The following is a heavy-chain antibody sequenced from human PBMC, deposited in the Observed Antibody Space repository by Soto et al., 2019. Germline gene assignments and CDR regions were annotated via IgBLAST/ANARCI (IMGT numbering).Heavy chain of an antibody. D-gene: IGHD3-10*01. Sequence: PSETLSLTCTVSGGSISNYYWSWFRQTPDKKLESIGYIYSSGNTNYNPSLKSRVTISVDTSKNQFSLKLTSVTAADTAVYYCARGGSRDSGTYHNRWFDPWGQGTRVTVS. CDR1: GGSISNYY. CDR3: ARGGSRDSGTYHNRWFDP. CDR2: IYSSGNT. V-gene: IGHV4-59*01. J-gene: IGHJ5*02.